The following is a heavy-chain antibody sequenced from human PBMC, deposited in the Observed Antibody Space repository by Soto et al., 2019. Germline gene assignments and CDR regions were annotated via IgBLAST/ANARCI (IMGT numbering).Heavy chain of an antibody. V-gene: IGHV3-33*01. CDR1: GFTFNTYG. J-gene: IGHJ4*02. Sequence: GGSLRLSCAASGFTFNTYGMHWVRQAPGKGLEWVAVIWYDGSNKYYADSVKGRFTISRDNSKNMLYLQMNSLRAEDTAVYYCARDCSTTSCLRYWGQGTLVTASS. CDR3: ARDCSTTSCLRY. CDR2: IWYDGSNK. D-gene: IGHD2-2*01.